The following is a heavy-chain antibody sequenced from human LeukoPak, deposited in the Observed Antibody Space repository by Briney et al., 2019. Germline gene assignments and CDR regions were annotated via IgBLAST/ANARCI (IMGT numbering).Heavy chain of an antibody. V-gene: IGHV1-2*02. D-gene: IGHD3-10*01. CDR3: ARDLDNYSGSGSYYNGDPLFQH. Sequence: ASVKVSCKASGYTFTGFCIHWGRQAPGQGLEWMGWLNPNSGGTNYAQNFQGRVTMTRDTSISTGYMELSRLRSDDTAVYYCARDLDNYSGSGSYYNGDPLFQHWGQGTLVTVPS. CDR1: GYTFTGFC. J-gene: IGHJ1*01. CDR2: LNPNSGGT.